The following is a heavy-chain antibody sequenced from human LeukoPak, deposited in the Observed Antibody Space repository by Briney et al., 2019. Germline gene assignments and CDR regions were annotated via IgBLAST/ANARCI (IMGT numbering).Heavy chain of an antibody. J-gene: IGHJ4*02. CDR1: GFTFSSYA. D-gene: IGHD2-2*02. CDR2: ISGSGGST. CDR3: ARDWEYCSSTSCYTHFDY. V-gene: IGHV3-23*01. Sequence: GGSLRLSCAASGFTFSSYAMSWVRQAPGKGLEWVSAISGSGGSTYYADSVKGRFTISRDNSKNTLYLQMNSLRAEDTAVYYCARDWEYCSSTSCYTHFDYWGQGTLVTVSS.